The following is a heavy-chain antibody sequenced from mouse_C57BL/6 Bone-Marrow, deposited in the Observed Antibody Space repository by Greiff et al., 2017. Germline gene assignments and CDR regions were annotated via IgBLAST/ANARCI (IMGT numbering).Heavy chain of an antibody. J-gene: IGHJ3*01. Sequence: VHVKQSGGDLVKPGGSLKLSCAASGFTFSSYGMSWVRQTPDKGLEWVASISSGGSYTYYPDSVKGRFTISRDNAKNTLYLQMSSLKSEDTAMYYCARQTMITDWFAYGGQGTGVTVSA. D-gene: IGHD2-4*01. CDR3: ARQTMITDWFAY. CDR2: ISSGGSYT. CDR1: GFTFSSYG. V-gene: IGHV5-6*01.